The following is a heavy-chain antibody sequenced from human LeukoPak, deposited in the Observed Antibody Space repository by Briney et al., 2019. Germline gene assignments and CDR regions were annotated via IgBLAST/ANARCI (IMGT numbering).Heavy chain of an antibody. CDR3: ANALWFGEFNAFDI. J-gene: IGHJ3*02. D-gene: IGHD3-10*01. CDR1: GFTFSSYS. V-gene: IGHV3-30*18. Sequence: PGGSLRLSCTASGFTFSSYSMNWVRQAPGKGLEWVAVISYDGSNKYYADSVKGRFTISRDNSKNTLYLQMNSLRAEDTAVYYCANALWFGEFNAFDIWGQGTMVTVSS. CDR2: ISYDGSNK.